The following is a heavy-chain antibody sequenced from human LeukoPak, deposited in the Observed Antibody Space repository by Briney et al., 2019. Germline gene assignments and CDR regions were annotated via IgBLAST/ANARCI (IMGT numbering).Heavy chain of an antibody. J-gene: IGHJ5*01. CDR2: ISGSGGST. Sequence: GGSLRLSCAASRFTFSSYAMSWVRQAPGEGLEWVSAISGSGGSTYYADSVKGRFTISRDNSKNTLYLQMNSLRAEDTAVYYCVTNRYFDWFDYWGQGTLVTVSS. CDR3: VTNRYFDWFDY. D-gene: IGHD3-9*01. CDR1: RFTFSSYA. V-gene: IGHV3-23*01.